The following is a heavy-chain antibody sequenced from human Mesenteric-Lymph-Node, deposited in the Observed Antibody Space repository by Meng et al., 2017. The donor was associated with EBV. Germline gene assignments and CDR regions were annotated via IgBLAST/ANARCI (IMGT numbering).Heavy chain of an antibody. Sequence: QGQLPEPGPGRWKPSETLSLTFTVSGGSVSSGSYYWSWIRQPPWKGLEWIGYIYYSGSTNYNPSLKSRVTISVDTSKNQFSLKLNSVTAADTAVYYCARSPGWYSLDYWGQGTLVTVSS. V-gene: IGHV4-61*01. J-gene: IGHJ4*02. D-gene: IGHD6-19*01. CDR2: IYYSGST. CDR3: ARSPGWYSLDY. CDR1: GGSVSSGSYY.